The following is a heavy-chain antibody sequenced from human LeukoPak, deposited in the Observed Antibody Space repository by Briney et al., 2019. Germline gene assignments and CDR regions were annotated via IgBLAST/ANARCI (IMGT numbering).Heavy chain of an antibody. Sequence: GESLKISCKGSGYSFSTYWIGWVRQMPGKGLEWMGIIFPGDSDTRYSPSFQGQVTISADKSISTAYLQWSSLKASDTAMYYCARRSYSASYYDYWGQGTLVTVSS. CDR1: GYSFSTYW. D-gene: IGHD1-26*01. V-gene: IGHV5-51*01. CDR2: IFPGDSDT. J-gene: IGHJ4*02. CDR3: ARRSYSASYYDY.